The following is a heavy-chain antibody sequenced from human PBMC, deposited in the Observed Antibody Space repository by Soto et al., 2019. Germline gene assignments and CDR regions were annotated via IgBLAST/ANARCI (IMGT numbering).Heavy chain of an antibody. CDR3: GQGRSDYYYYGVGL. Sequence: EVHLLESGGALVQPGGSLRLSCAASGFTFSSCAMGWVRQAPGKGLEWVSDIIDSGGSTYYADAVKGRFTISRDNSKRALYLQRNGLRAEDTAVYYCGQGRSDYYYYGVGLRGQGTPGTGSS. J-gene: IGHJ6*01. CDR1: GFTFSSCA. V-gene: IGHV3-23*01. D-gene: IGHD1-26*01. CDR2: IIDSGGST.